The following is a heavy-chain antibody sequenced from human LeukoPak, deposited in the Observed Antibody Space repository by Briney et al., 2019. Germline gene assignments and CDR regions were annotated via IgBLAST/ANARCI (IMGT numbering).Heavy chain of an antibody. V-gene: IGHV1-8*01. CDR1: GYTFTSYD. D-gene: IGHD3-10*01. Sequence: ASVEVSCKASGYTFTSYDINWVRQATGQGLEWMGWINPNSGNAGYAQNFRGRVTMTRDTSISTVYMELSSLKSEDTAVYYCARKMRDSGSYPDWGPGTLVTVSS. CDR3: ARKMRDSGSYPD. J-gene: IGHJ4*02. CDR2: INPNSGNA.